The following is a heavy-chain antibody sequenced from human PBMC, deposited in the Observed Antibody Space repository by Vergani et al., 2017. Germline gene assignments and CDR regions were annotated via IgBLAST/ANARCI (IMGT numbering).Heavy chain of an antibody. CDR1: GFTLGDYA. V-gene: IGHV3-49*04. Sequence: EVHLVESGGGLVQPGRSLRLSCSGSGFTLGDYAMTWVRQAPGKGLEWVGFIRSKAYGGTTEYAASVKGRFTISRDDSKSIAYLQMNSLKTEDTAVYYCTRVGLRRYNWGPGGAFDIWGQGTMVTVSS. CDR3: TRVGLRRYNWGPGGAFDI. CDR2: IRSKAYGGTT. D-gene: IGHD1-1*01. J-gene: IGHJ3*02.